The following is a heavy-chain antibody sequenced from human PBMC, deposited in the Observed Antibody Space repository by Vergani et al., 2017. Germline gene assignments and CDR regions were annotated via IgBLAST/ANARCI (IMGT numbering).Heavy chain of an antibody. J-gene: IGHJ4*02. CDR2: ISGLVSFT. Sequence: EVQVLDSGGGLVQPGGSLRLSCAASGFTFSTYAMTWVRQAPGKGLEWVSSISGLVSFTYYAESVKGRFTISRDNSKNTLYLQMSSLRAEDTAVYYCAKIGYCAGTSCPLENWGQGTLVTVSS. CDR3: AKIGYCAGTSCPLEN. V-gene: IGHV3-23*01. CDR1: GFTFSTYA. D-gene: IGHD2-2*01.